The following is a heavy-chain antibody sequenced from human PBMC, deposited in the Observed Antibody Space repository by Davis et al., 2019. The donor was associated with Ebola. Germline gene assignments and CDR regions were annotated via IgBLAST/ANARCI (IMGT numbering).Heavy chain of an antibody. CDR1: GGSFIGYY. CDR3: AKEVLHAFDI. D-gene: IGHD1-1*01. V-gene: IGHV4-34*01. J-gene: IGHJ3*02. Sequence: SETLSPTCAAHGGSFIGYYWSWIRQPPGKGLEWIGEINHSGSTNYNPSLKSRVTISVDTSKNQLSLKLGSVTAADTAVYYCAKEVLHAFDIWGQGTMVTVSS. CDR2: INHSGST.